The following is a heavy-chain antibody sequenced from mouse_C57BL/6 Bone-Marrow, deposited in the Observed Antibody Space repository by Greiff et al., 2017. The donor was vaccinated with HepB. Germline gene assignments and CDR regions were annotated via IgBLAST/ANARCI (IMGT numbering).Heavy chain of an antibody. V-gene: IGHV14-4*01. CDR3: TTLNYYGSSSGYFDV. CDR1: GFNIKDDY. CDR2: IDPENGDT. D-gene: IGHD1-1*01. J-gene: IGHJ1*03. Sequence: EVQLQQSGAELVRPGASVKLSCTASGFNIKDDYMHWVKQRPEQGLEWIGWIDPENGDTEYASKFQGKATITADTHSNTAYLQLSSLTSEDTAVYYCTTLNYYGSSSGYFDVWGTGTTVTVSS.